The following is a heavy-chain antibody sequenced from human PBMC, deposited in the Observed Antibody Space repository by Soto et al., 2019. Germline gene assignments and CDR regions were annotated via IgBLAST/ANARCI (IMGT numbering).Heavy chain of an antibody. CDR2: IWYDGSNK. D-gene: IGHD6-13*01. V-gene: IGHV3-33*01. CDR3: ARDGIAAAAPIYSDYGMDV. J-gene: IGHJ6*02. Sequence: QVQLVESGGGVVQPGRSLRLSCAASGFTFSSYGMHWVRQAPGKGLEWVAVIWYDGSNKYYADSVKVRFTISRDNSKNTLYLQMNSLRAEDTAVYYCARDGIAAAAPIYSDYGMDVWGQGPTVTVSS. CDR1: GFTFSSYG.